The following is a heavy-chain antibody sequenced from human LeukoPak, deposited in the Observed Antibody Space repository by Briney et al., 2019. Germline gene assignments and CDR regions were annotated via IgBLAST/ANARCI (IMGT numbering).Heavy chain of an antibody. V-gene: IGHV3-30*03. D-gene: IGHD3-10*01. Sequence: GGSLRLSCAASGFTFSSYGMHWVRQAPGKGLEWVAVISYDGSNKYYADSVKGRFTISRDNSKNTLYLQMNSLRAEDTAVYYCTTDHKLGDYGSGSHDYWGQGTLVTVSS. CDR1: GFTFSSYG. CDR3: TTDHKLGDYGSGSHDY. CDR2: ISYDGSNK. J-gene: IGHJ4*02.